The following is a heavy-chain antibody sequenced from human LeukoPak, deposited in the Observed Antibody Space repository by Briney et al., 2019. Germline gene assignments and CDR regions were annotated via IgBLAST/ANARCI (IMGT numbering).Heavy chain of an antibody. CDR2: IYYSGST. CDR3: ARERGLVRDFDY. CDR1: GGSISSSSYY. Sequence: PSETLSLTCTVSGGSISSSSYYWGWIRQPPGKGLEWIGSIYYSGSTYYNPSLKSRVTISVDTSKNQFSLKLSPVTAADTAVYYCARERGLVRDFDYWGQGTLVTVSS. D-gene: IGHD3-10*01. V-gene: IGHV4-39*07. J-gene: IGHJ4*02.